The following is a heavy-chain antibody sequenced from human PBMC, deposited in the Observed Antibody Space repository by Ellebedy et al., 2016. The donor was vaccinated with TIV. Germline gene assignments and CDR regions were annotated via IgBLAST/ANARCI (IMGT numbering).Heavy chain of an antibody. Sequence: MPGGSLRLSCTVSGGSINTYDLSWIRQPPGQGPEWIGCIHYSGTTNYNPSLKSRVTISVDTSKNLLSLNLNSVTAADTAVYYCARHRIAVAGAFWFDPWGQGTLVTVSS. J-gene: IGHJ5*02. CDR3: ARHRIAVAGAFWFDP. V-gene: IGHV4-59*01. CDR2: IHYSGTT. CDR1: GGSINTYD. D-gene: IGHD6-19*01.